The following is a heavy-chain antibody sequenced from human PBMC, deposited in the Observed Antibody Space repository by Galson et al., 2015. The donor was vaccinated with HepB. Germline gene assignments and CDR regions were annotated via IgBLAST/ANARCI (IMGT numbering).Heavy chain of an antibody. Sequence: SVKVYCKASGYTFTGYYMHWVRQAPGQGLEWMGWINPNSGGTNYAQKFQGRVTMTRDTSISTAYMELSRLRSDDTAVYYCAGPAANTFNAFDIWGQGTMVTVSS. CDR1: GYTFTGYY. V-gene: IGHV1-2*02. CDR2: INPNSGGT. CDR3: AGPAANTFNAFDI. D-gene: IGHD2-2*01. J-gene: IGHJ3*02.